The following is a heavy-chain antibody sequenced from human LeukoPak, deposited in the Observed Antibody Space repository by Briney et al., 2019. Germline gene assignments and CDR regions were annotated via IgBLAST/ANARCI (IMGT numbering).Heavy chain of an antibody. J-gene: IGHJ4*02. V-gene: IGHV3-21*01. Sequence: PGGSLRLSCAASGFTFSNAWMSWVRQAPGKGLEWVSSISSTSIHIYYADSLQGRFTISRDNAKNSLYLQMNSLGAEDTAVYFCARSPADIKLLDFWGQGTLVTVSS. CDR1: GFTFSNAW. D-gene: IGHD2-2*02. CDR2: ISSTSIHI. CDR3: ARSPADIKLLDF.